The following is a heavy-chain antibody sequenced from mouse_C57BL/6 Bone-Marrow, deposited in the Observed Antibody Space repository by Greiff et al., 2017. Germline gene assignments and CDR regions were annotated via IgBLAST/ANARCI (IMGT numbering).Heavy chain of an antibody. D-gene: IGHD1-1*01. CDR1: GFTFSDYY. CDR3: ARRLTTVVAKDAMDY. V-gene: IGHV5-12*01. J-gene: IGHJ4*01. CDR2: ISNGGGST. Sequence: EVMLVESGGGLVQPGGSLKLSCAASGFTFSDYYMYWVRQTPEKRLEWVAYISNGGGSTYYPDTVKGRFTISRDNAKNTLYLQMSRLKSEDTAMYYCARRLTTVVAKDAMDYWGQGTSVTVSS.